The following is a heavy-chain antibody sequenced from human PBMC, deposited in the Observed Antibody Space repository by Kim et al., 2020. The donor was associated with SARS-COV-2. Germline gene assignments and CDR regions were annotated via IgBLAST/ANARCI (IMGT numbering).Heavy chain of an antibody. D-gene: IGHD2-2*01. Sequence: SETLSLTCAVYGGSFSGYYWSWIRQPPGKGLEWIGEINHSGSTNYNPSLKSRVTISVDTSKNQFSLKLSSVTAADTAVYYCARGGGYCSSTSCYRENWFDPWGQGTLVTASS. CDR2: INHSGST. V-gene: IGHV4-34*01. CDR1: GGSFSGYY. J-gene: IGHJ5*02. CDR3: ARGGGYCSSTSCYRENWFDP.